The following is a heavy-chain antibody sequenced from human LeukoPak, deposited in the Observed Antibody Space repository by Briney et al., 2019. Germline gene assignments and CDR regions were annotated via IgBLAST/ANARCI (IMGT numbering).Heavy chain of an antibody. CDR3: ARELSGTHAFDI. CDR2: ISGSGGST. J-gene: IGHJ3*02. V-gene: IGHV3-23*01. CDR1: GFTFSSYG. D-gene: IGHD2/OR15-2a*01. Sequence: GGTLRLSCAASGFTFSSYGMSWVRQAPGKGLEWVSAISGSGGSTYYADSVKGRFTISRDNSKNTLYLQMNSLRAKDTALYYCARELSGTHAFDIWGQGTMVTVSS.